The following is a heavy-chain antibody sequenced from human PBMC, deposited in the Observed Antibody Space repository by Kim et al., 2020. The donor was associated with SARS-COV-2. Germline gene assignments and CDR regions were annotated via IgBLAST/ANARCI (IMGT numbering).Heavy chain of an antibody. Sequence: SETLSLTCTVSGGSISSSSYYWGWIRQPPGKGLEWIGSIYYSGNTYYNPSLKSRVTISVDTSKNQFSLKLSSVTAADTAVYYCARNAAAPATEFDPWGQGTLVTVSS. V-gene: IGHV4-39*01. CDR1: GGSISSSSYY. CDR3: ARNAAAPATEFDP. D-gene: IGHD6-13*01. J-gene: IGHJ5*02. CDR2: IYYSGNT.